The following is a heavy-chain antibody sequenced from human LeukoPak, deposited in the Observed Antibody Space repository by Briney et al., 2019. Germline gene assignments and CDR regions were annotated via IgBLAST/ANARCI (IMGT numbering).Heavy chain of an antibody. Sequence: GGSLRLSCAASGFSFSSYSMNWVRQAPGKGLEWVSSISSSSSYIYYADSVKGRFTISRDNSKNTLYLQMNSLRAEDTAVYYCAKDNGRWLQFFDYWGQGTLVTVSS. CDR2: ISSSSSYI. J-gene: IGHJ4*02. V-gene: IGHV3-21*01. D-gene: IGHD5-24*01. CDR3: AKDNGRWLQFFDY. CDR1: GFSFSSYS.